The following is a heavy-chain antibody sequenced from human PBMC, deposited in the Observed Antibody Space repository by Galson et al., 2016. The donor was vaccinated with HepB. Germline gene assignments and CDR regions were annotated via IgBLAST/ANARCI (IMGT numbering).Heavy chain of an antibody. CDR2: ISIDGSEI. D-gene: IGHD3-9*01. CDR3: ARGPRYFYYPFDY. Sequence: SLRLSCAASGFTFSRYALHWVRQAPGQGLEWVAVISIDGSEIYYADSVRGRFAISRSNSRNMLYLQMNSLRPEDTSVYFCARGPRYFYYPFDYWGRGTLVTVSS. J-gene: IGHJ4*02. V-gene: IGHV3-30*09. CDR1: GFTFSRYA.